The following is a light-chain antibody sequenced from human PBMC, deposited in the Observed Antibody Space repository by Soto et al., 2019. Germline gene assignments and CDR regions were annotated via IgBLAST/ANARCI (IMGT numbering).Light chain of an antibody. V-gene: IGKV3-11*01. CDR3: QQRSNWPLT. J-gene: IGKJ3*01. CDR1: QSVSSY. Sequence: DIVLTQSQGTLSLSPGERATLSCRASQSVSSYLVWFQQKPGQAPSLLIYDASTRATGVPARFSGSGSGTDFTLTISSLEPEDFAVYYCQQRSNWPLTFGPGTKVDIK. CDR2: DAS.